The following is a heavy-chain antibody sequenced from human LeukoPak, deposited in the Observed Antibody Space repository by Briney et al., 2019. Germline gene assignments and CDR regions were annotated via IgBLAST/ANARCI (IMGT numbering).Heavy chain of an antibody. CDR1: EYTLTELS. D-gene: IGHD1-26*01. J-gene: IGHJ4*02. Sequence: ASVKVSCKVSEYTLTELSMHWVRQAPGKGLEWMGGFDPEDGETIYAQKFQGRVTITTDESTSTAYMELSSLRSEDTAVYYCARDRGFGGSSPFDYWGQGTLVTVSS. CDR2: FDPEDGET. CDR3: ARDRGFGGSSPFDY. V-gene: IGHV1-24*01.